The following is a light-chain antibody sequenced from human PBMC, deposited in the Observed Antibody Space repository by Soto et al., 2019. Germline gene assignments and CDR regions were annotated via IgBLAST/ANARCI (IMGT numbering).Light chain of an antibody. CDR3: SSYADFNNVL. CDR1: SSDVGNSNF. J-gene: IGLJ3*02. Sequence: QSVLTQPPSASGSPGQSVTISCTGTSSDVGNSNFISWYQHYPGKAPKLMIYEVTKRPSGVPDRFSGSKSGNIVYLTVSGLQGEDEANYYCSSYADFNNVLFGGGTKLTVL. CDR2: EVT. V-gene: IGLV2-8*01.